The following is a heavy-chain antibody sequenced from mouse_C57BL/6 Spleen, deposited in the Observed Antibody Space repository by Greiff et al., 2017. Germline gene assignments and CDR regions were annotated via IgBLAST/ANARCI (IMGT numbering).Heavy chain of an antibody. J-gene: IGHJ2*01. Sequence: QVQLQQSGAELVRPGASVTLSCKASGYTFTDYEMHWVKQTPVHGLEWIGAIDPETGGTAYNQKFKGKAILTADKSSSTAYMELRSLTSEDSAVYYCTRGLRYFDYWRQGTTLTVSS. CDR2: IDPETGGT. CDR3: TRGLRYFDY. CDR1: GYTFTDYE. V-gene: IGHV1-15*01. D-gene: IGHD1-1*01.